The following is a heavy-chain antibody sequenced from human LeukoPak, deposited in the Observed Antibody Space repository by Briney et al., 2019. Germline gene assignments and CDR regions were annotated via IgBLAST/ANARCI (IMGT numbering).Heavy chain of an antibody. J-gene: IGHJ4*02. V-gene: IGHV1-46*01. CDR2: INPSGGIT. CDR1: GYTFTSYY. D-gene: IGHD6-13*01. Sequence: ASVKVSCKASGYTFTSYYMHWVRQAPGQGLEWMGIINPSGGITTYAEKFQGRVTMTGDTSTRTVYMELSSLTSEDTAMYYCARGTSSSWHNAGGYWGQGTLVTVSS. CDR3: ARGTSSSWHNAGGY.